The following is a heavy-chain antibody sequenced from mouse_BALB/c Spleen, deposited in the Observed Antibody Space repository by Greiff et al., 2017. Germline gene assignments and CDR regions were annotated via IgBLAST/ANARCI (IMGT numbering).Heavy chain of an antibody. CDR3: ARENYRYYFDY. Sequence: EVKLEESGPGLVKPSQTVSLTCTVTGISITTGNYRWSWIRQFPGNKLEWIGYIYYSGTITYNPSLTSRTTITRDTSKNQFFLEMNSLTAEDTATYYCARENYRYYFDYWGQGTTLTVSS. CDR1: GISITTGNYR. J-gene: IGHJ2*01. D-gene: IGHD2-14*01. V-gene: IGHV3-5*02. CDR2: IYYSGTI.